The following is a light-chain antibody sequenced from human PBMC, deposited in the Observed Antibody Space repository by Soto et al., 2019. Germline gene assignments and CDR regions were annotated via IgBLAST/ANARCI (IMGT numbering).Light chain of an antibody. V-gene: IGLV2-14*01. CDR2: EVS. Sequence: QPASVSGSPGQSITISCTGTSSDVGGYNFVSWYQQHPGKAPKLMIYEVSNRPSGVSNRFSGSKSGNTASLTISGLQAEDEGDYFCSSYTTTTTLSVFGSGTKLTVL. CDR1: SSDVGGYNF. J-gene: IGLJ1*01. CDR3: SSYTTTTTLSV.